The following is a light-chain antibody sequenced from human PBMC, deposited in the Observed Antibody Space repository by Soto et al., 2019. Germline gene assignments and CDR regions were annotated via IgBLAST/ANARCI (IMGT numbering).Light chain of an antibody. CDR1: QSVSRW. J-gene: IGKJ1*01. CDR2: KAS. Sequence: DIPMTQSPSTLSASVGDRVTITCRASQSVSRWLAWYQQKPGKAPKLLISKASSLESGVPSRFSGSGSGTAFTLTISSLQPDDFGTYYCQQYDTYSPWMFGQGTKVEIK. CDR3: QQYDTYSPWM. V-gene: IGKV1-5*03.